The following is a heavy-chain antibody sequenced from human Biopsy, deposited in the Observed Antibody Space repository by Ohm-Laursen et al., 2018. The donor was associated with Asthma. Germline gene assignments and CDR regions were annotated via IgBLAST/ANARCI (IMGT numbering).Heavy chain of an antibody. CDR2: ISWNSGNI. Sequence: SLRLSCTASGFSFDDCAMHWVRQAPGKGLEWVSSISWNSGNIDYAVSVKGRFTTSRDNAKNSLYLQMQSLRPEDTAFYYCAKSADYYDSTDYLDFWGRGTLVTVSS. V-gene: IGHV3-9*01. CDR1: GFSFDDCA. CDR3: AKSADYYDSTDYLDF. D-gene: IGHD3-22*01. J-gene: IGHJ4*01.